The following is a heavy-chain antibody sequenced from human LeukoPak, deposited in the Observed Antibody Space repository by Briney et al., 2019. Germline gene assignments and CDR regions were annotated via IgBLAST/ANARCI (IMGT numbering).Heavy chain of an antibody. D-gene: IGHD3-3*01. CDR3: ARVARYKFPTYYDFWSGVIFDY. V-gene: IGHV1-69*13. CDR1: GGTFSSYA. Sequence: SVKVSCKASGGTFSSYAISWVRQAPGQGLEWMGGIIPIFGTANYAQKFQGRVTITADESTSTAYMELSSLRSEDTAVYYCARVARYKFPTYYDFWSGVIFDYWGQGTLVTLSS. J-gene: IGHJ4*02. CDR2: IIPIFGTA.